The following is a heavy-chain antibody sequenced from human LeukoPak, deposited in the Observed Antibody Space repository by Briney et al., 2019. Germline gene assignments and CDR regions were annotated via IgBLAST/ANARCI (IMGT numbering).Heavy chain of an antibody. Sequence: ASVKVSCKASGYTFTSYYIHWVRQAPGQGLEWMGWSNPNNGGSDSAQRFPGRVTMTRDTSISTAYMDLSSLRAEDTAVYYCARESVDTSTVISWDFWGQGTLVTVSS. J-gene: IGHJ4*02. V-gene: IGHV1-2*02. CDR1: GYTFTSYY. CDR2: SNPNNGGS. CDR3: ARESVDTSTVISWDF. D-gene: IGHD5-18*01.